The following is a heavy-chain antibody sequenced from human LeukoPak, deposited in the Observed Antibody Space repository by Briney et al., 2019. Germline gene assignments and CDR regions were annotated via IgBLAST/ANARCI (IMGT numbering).Heavy chain of an antibody. CDR3: ARQFDYYDSSGWFDC. D-gene: IGHD3-22*01. V-gene: IGHV4-39*01. CDR1: GGSIRSSSYY. J-gene: IGHJ4*02. CDR2: IHYSGST. Sequence: SETLSLTCTVSGGSIRSSSYYWGWIRQPPEKGLEWIARIHYSGSTYYNPSLRSRATISVDTSKNQFSLRLSSVTGADAAVYYSARQFDYYDSSGWFDCWGQGILVTVSS.